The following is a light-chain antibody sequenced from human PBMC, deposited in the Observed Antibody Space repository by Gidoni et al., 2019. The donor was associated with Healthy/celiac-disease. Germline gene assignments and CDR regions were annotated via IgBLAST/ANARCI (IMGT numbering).Light chain of an antibody. J-gene: IGLJ1*01. CDR1: TSDVGGYNF. CDR3: SSYTSSSVYV. CDR2: EVS. Sequence: QSALTQPASVSGSPGQSITISCTGTTSDVGGYNFVSWYQQHPAKAPKLMIYEVSNRPAGVSNCFSGSKSGNTASLTISGLQAEDEADYYCSSYTSSSVYVFGTGTKVTVL. V-gene: IGLV2-14*01.